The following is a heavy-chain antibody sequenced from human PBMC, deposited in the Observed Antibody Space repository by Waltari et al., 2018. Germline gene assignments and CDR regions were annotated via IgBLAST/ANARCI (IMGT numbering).Heavy chain of an antibody. V-gene: IGHV3-74*01. CDR2: VNRDGSRR. CDR1: GFTFSPYW. CDR3: GTLEAVGS. J-gene: IGHJ5*02. D-gene: IGHD2-2*03. Sequence: EVQVVESGGGLVQPGGSLRLSCTASGFTFSPYWVHWVRQVPGKGLVWVSGVNRDGSRRNYADPVRCRFTISRDNARNTVHLQMNSLRAEDTAVYYCGTLEAVGSWGQVTLVTVSS.